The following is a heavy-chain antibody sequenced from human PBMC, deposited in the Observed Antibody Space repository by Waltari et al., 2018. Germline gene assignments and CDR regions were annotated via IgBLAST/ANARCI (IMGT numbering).Heavy chain of an antibody. CDR2: IYYSGST. J-gene: IGHJ1*01. Sequence: QLQLQESGPGLVKPSETLSLTCTVPGGSISSSSYSWGWIRQPPGKGLEWIGSIYYSGSTYYNPSLKSRVTISVDTSKNQFSLKLSSVTAADTAVYYCARIHYDYVWGSYRSLQYFQHWGQGTLVTVSS. CDR3: ARIHYDYVWGSYRSLQYFQH. CDR1: GGSISSSSYS. D-gene: IGHD3-16*02. V-gene: IGHV4-39*07.